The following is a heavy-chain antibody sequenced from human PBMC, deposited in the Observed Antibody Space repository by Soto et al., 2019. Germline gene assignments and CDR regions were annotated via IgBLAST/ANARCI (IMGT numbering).Heavy chain of an antibody. Sequence: SVKVSCKSSGFSFTGSVVRWVRQARGQRLEWIGWIVVGIGNTNYVQKLEERVTITRDMSTSTAYMELSSLRSEHKAVYYCEDRTPGAVLQGAFYIWGQGTRVTVSS. CDR1: GFSFTGSV. CDR3: EDRTPGAVLQGAFYI. CDR2: IVVGIGNT. V-gene: IGHV1-58*01. D-gene: IGHD2-15*01. J-gene: IGHJ3*02.